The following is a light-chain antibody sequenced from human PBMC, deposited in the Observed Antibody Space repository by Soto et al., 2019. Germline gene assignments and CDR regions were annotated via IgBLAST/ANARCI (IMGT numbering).Light chain of an antibody. J-gene: IGKJ1*01. CDR3: QQTYSTPWT. CDR2: AAS. CDR1: QIISSN. V-gene: IGKV1-39*01. Sequence: DTQLTPSPYSLPASVGDRVTLTCRASQIISSNLNWYQQKPGKAPKLLIYAASSLQSGVPSRFSGSASGTDFTLTISSLQPEDFATYHCQQTYSTPWTFGQGTRVEIK.